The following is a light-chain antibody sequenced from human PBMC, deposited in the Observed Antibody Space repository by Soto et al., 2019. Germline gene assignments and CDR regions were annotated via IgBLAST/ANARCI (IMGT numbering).Light chain of an antibody. Sequence: DIQMTQYPSSLSASVGDRVAITCGASQAINNYLAWYKQKPGRVPKFLIYGASTLQSGVPSRFSGSGSGKDFNLTISSLQPEDVGSYYCQKYDSDPWTVGPGTKVEIK. J-gene: IGKJ1*01. V-gene: IGKV1-27*01. CDR3: QKYDSDPWT. CDR1: QAINNY. CDR2: GAS.